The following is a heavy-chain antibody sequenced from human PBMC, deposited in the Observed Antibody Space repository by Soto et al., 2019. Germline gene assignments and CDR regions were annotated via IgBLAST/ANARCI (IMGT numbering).Heavy chain of an antibody. J-gene: IGHJ4*02. Sequence: PGGSLRLSCVASEFTFSSYEMNWVRQAPGKGLEWVSYISSSGTTIHYTDSVKGRFTISRDNAKKSLYLQMNSLRAEDTAVYYCVRFGGAAAGPGDYWGQGTLVTVSS. V-gene: IGHV3-48*03. D-gene: IGHD6-13*01. CDR1: EFTFSSYE. CDR3: VRFGGAAAGPGDY. CDR2: ISSSGTTI.